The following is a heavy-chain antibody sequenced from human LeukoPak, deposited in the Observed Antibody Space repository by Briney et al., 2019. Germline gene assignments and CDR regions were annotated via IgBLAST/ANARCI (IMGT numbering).Heavy chain of an antibody. CDR2: ISYDGSNK. CDR1: GFTFSSYA. CDR3: HAGSGSSFDY. D-gene: IGHD3-10*01. Sequence: QPGGSLRLSCAASGFTFSSYAMHWVRQAPGKGLEWVAVISYDGSNKYYADSVKGRFTISRDNSKNTLYLQMNSLRAEDTAVYYCHAGSGSSFDYWGQGTLVTVSS. V-gene: IGHV3-30*04. J-gene: IGHJ4*02.